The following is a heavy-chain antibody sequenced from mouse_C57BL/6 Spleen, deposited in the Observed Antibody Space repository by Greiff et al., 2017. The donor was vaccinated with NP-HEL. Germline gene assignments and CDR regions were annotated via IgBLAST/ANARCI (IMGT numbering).Heavy chain of an antibody. CDR3: ASGSSGYFDV. D-gene: IGHD1-1*02. Sequence: VKLQESGPELVKPGASVKISCKASGYAFSSSWMNWVKQRPGQGLEWIGRIYPGDGDTNYNGKFKGKATLTADKPSSTAFMQLSSLTSEDSAVSFYASGSSGYFDVWGTGTTVTVSS. J-gene: IGHJ1*03. CDR1: GYAFSSSW. CDR2: IYPGDGDT. V-gene: IGHV1-82*01.